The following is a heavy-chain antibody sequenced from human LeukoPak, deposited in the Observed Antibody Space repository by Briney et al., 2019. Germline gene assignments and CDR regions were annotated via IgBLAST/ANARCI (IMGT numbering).Heavy chain of an antibody. CDR1: GGSVSSSY. Sequence: KASETLSLTCTVSGGSVSSSYWSWIRQPPGKGLEWIGYMYYTGSTTYNPSLKSRVTISVGTSKNQFSLKLGSVTAADTAVYYCARAVVPAARFDYWGQGTLVTVSS. D-gene: IGHD2-2*01. CDR2: MYYTGST. V-gene: IGHV4-59*08. CDR3: ARAVVPAARFDY. J-gene: IGHJ4*02.